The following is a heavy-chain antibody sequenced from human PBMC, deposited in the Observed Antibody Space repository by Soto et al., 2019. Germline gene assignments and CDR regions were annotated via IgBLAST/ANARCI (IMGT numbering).Heavy chain of an antibody. CDR1: GFTFSSYA. V-gene: IGHV3-23*01. J-gene: IGHJ4*02. D-gene: IGHD3-3*01. Sequence: GGSLRLSCAASGFTFSSYAISWVRQAPAKALEWVSAISGSGGSTYYADSVKGRFTISRDNSKNTRYLQLNSLRAEDPAVYYYAKDRVLEWLFASYYFDYWGQGSLVTVSS. CDR2: ISGSGGST. CDR3: AKDRVLEWLFASYYFDY.